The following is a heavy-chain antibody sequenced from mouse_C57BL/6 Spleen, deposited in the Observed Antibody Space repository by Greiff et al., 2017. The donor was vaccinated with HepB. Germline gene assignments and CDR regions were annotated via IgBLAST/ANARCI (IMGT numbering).Heavy chain of an antibody. D-gene: IGHD2-4*01. CDR2: IDPEDGET. Sequence: EVQLQQSGAELVKPGASVKLSCTASGFNIKDYYMHWVKQRTEQGLEWIGRIDPEDGETKYAPKFQGKATITADTSSNTAYLPLSSLTSEDTAVYYCARSGYDYDWFAYWGQGTLVTVSA. CDR1: GFNIKDYY. V-gene: IGHV14-2*01. J-gene: IGHJ3*01. CDR3: ARSGYDYDWFAY.